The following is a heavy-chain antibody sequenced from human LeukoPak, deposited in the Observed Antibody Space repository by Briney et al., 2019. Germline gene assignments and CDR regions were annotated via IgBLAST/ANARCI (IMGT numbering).Heavy chain of an antibody. J-gene: IGHJ4*02. Sequence: SETLSLTCTVSGGSISSSSYYWGWIRQPPGKGLEWIGNIYYSGSTYYTPSLKSRVTISIDTSKNQFSLKLSSVTAADTAVYYCASHYYGSGSYFDYWGQGTLVTVSS. CDR2: IYYSGST. CDR1: GGSISSSSYY. CDR3: ASHYYGSGSYFDY. V-gene: IGHV4-39*07. D-gene: IGHD3-10*01.